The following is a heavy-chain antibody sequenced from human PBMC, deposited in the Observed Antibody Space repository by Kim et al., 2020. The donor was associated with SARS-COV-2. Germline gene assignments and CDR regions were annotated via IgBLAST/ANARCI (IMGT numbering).Heavy chain of an antibody. V-gene: IGHV1-18*01. CDR3: ARRGGDPPLYGMDV. J-gene: IGHJ6*02. Sequence: QKLQGRVTMTTDTFTSTAYMELRSLRSDDTAVYYCARRGGDPPLYGMDVWGQGTTVTVSS. D-gene: IGHD2-21*02.